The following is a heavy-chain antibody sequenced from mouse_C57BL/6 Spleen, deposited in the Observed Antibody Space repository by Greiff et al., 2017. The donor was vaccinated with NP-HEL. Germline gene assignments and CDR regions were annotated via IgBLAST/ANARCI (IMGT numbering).Heavy chain of an antibody. CDR2: ISDGGSYT. V-gene: IGHV5-4*01. J-gene: IGHJ2*01. D-gene: IGHD1-1*01. CDR3: ARERFTVVAFDY. Sequence: EVKLVESGGGLVKPGGSLKLSCAASGFTFSSYAMSWVRQTPEKRLEWVATISDGGSYTYYPDNVKGRFTISRDNAKNNLYLQMSHLKSEDTAMYYCARERFTVVAFDYWGQGTTLTVSS. CDR1: GFTFSSYA.